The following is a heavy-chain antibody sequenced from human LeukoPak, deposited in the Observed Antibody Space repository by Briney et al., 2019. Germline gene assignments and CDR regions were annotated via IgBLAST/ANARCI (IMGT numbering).Heavy chain of an antibody. V-gene: IGHV3-7*01. J-gene: IGHJ3*01. D-gene: IGHD4-17*01. CDR1: GFTFSLYL. CDR2: IKEDGSKK. Sequence: GGSLRLSCATSGFTFSLYLMNWVRQAPGKGLEWVANIKEDGSKKYYVESVKGRFTISRDNAKNSVFLQMNTLRADDTAIYYCARVTRDDFGDVHDAFDVWGQGTMVAVSS. CDR3: ARVTRDDFGDVHDAFDV.